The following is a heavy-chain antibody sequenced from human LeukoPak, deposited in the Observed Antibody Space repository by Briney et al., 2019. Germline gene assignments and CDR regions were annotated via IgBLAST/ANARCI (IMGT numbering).Heavy chain of an antibody. CDR3: ARAYAGYASRFDY. Sequence: PSETLSLTCSVSGGSISSSSYYWGWIRQPPGKGLEWIGSIYYSGNTYNNPSLKSRVTVSVDTSKNQFSLKLSSVIEADTAVYYCARAYAGYASRFDYWGQGSLVAVSS. CDR2: IYYSGNT. J-gene: IGHJ4*02. D-gene: IGHD1-1*01. V-gene: IGHV4-39*07. CDR1: GGSISSSSYY.